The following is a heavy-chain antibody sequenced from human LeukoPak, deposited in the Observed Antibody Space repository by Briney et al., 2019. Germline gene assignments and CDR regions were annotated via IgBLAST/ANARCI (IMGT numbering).Heavy chain of an antibody. CDR1: GFTFSSYA. Sequence: PGGSLRLSCAASGFTFSSYAMIWVRQISGKGLEGLDRVSSISGSGSSTYYADSVKGRFTVSRDNSKNTHCLQMDSLRADDTTAYYCARDGETARTADYWGQGTLVTVSS. V-gene: IGHV3-23*01. CDR2: ISGSGSST. CDR3: ARDGETARTADY. J-gene: IGHJ4*02. D-gene: IGHD1/OR15-1a*01.